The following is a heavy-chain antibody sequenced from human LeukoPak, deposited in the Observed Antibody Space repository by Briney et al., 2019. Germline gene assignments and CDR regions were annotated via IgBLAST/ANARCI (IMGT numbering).Heavy chain of an antibody. Sequence: GGSLRLSCAASGFTLSSYWMTWVRQAPGKGLEWVADIEEDGSEKYYVHSVKGRFTISRDNAKNSLYLQMNSLRAEDTALYYCARLYCSSTSCHTLHYYYMDVWGKGTTVTVSS. CDR2: IEEDGSEK. D-gene: IGHD2-2*02. CDR1: GFTLSSYW. CDR3: ARLYCSSTSCHTLHYYYMDV. J-gene: IGHJ6*03. V-gene: IGHV3-7*01.